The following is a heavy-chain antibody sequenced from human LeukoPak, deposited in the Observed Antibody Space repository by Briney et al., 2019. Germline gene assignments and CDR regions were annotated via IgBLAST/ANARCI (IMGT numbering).Heavy chain of an antibody. J-gene: IGHJ4*02. D-gene: IGHD3-22*01. V-gene: IGHV4-61*08. CDR1: GGSISSDGYY. CDR2: IYYSGST. Sequence: SETLSLTCTVSGGSISSDGYYWSWIRQHPGKGLEWVGYIYYSGSTYYNPSLKSRVTISVDTSKNQFSLKLSSVTAADTAVYYCAREGLDYYDSSGARNFDYWGQGTLVTVSS. CDR3: AREGLDYYDSSGARNFDY.